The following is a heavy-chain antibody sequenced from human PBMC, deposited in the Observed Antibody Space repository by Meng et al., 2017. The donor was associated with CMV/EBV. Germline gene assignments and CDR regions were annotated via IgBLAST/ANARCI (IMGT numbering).Heavy chain of an antibody. V-gene: IGHV4-39*01. CDR2: IYYSGST. J-gene: IGHJ2*01. Sequence: SETLSLTCTVSGGSISSSSYYWGWTRQPPGKGLEWIGSIYYSGSTYYNPSLKSRVTMSVDTSKNQFSLKLSSVTAADTAVYYCARIIVTVYDFWSNQREYFDLWGRGTLVTVSS. D-gene: IGHD3-3*01. CDR1: GGSISSSSYY. CDR3: ARIIVTVYDFWSNQREYFDL.